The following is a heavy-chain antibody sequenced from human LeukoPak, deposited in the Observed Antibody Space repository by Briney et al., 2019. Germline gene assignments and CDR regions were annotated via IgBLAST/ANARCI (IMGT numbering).Heavy chain of an antibody. D-gene: IGHD3-3*02. CDR2: FDPEDGET. V-gene: IGHV1-24*01. CDR1: GTYTLIELS. CDR3: ARVLARLPRASWYFDL. Sequence: ASVKVSCKVSGTYTLIELSMHWVRQAPGKGLEWMGGFDPEDGETIYAQKFKGRVTMTEDTSTDTAYMELSSLRSEDTAVYYCARVLARLPRASWYFDLWGRGTLVTVSS. J-gene: IGHJ2*01.